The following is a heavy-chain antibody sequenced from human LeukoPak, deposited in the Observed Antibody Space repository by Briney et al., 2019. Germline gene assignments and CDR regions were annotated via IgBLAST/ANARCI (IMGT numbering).Heavy chain of an antibody. D-gene: IGHD4-23*01. Sequence: PSETLSLTCAVYGGSFSGYYWSWIRQPPGKGLEWIGEINHSGSTNYNPSLKSRVTISVDTSKNQFSLKLSSVTAADTAVYYCARDPRWSYSEYWGQGTLVTVSS. CDR1: GGSFSGYY. V-gene: IGHV4-34*01. CDR3: ARDPRWSYSEY. CDR2: INHSGST. J-gene: IGHJ4*02.